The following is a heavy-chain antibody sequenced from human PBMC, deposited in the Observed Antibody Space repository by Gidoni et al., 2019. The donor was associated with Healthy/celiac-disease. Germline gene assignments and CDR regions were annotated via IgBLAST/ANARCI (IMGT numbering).Heavy chain of an antibody. J-gene: IGHJ6*02. Sequence: QVQLVQSGAEVKKPGASVKVSCKASGYTLTGHYMPWVRQAPGQGLEGMGRINPNSGGTNYAQKFQGRVTMTRDTSISTADMELSRLRSDDTAVYYCARDTHDIVVVVAATDYYYGMDVWGQGTTVTVSS. CDR1: GYTLTGHY. CDR2: INPNSGGT. V-gene: IGHV1-2*06. D-gene: IGHD2-15*01. CDR3: ARDTHDIVVVVAATDYYYGMDV.